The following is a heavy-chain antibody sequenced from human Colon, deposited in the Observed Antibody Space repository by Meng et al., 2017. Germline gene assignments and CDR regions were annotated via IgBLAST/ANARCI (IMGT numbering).Heavy chain of an antibody. Sequence: QVQLVQSVAEVKKPGASVTVSYKASEYTFTSYDINWVRQATGQGLEWMGWMNPNSGNTGFAQKFQGRVTMTRNISISTAYMEMSSLRSEDTAVYYCARSIRYSSGKESFDNWGQGTLVTVSS. D-gene: IGHD6-19*01. CDR2: MNPNSGNT. V-gene: IGHV1-8*01. CDR3: ARSIRYSSGKESFDN. J-gene: IGHJ4*02. CDR1: EYTFTSYD.